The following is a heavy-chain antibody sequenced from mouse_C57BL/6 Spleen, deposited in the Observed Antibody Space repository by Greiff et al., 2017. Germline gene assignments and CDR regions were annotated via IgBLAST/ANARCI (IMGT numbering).Heavy chain of an antibody. CDR3: ARDWYGTDAMDY. V-gene: IGHV3-6*01. J-gene: IGHJ4*01. D-gene: IGHD2-10*02. CDR2: ISYDGSN. Sequence: EVKLVESGPGLVKPSQSLSLTCSVTGYSITSGYYWNWIRQFPGNKLEWMGYISYDGSNNYNPSLKNRISITRDTSKNQFFLKLNSVTTEDTATYYCARDWYGTDAMDYWGQGTSVTVSS. CDR1: GYSITSGYY.